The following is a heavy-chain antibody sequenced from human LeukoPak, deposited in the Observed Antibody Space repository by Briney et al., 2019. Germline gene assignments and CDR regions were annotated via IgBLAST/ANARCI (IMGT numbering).Heavy chain of an antibody. J-gene: IGHJ5*02. CDR2: INHSGST. V-gene: IGHV4-34*01. D-gene: IGHD3-3*01. CDR3: ATTQGDFWGRRPNWFDP. Sequence: PSETLSLTCAVHGGSFSGYYWSWLRQPPGKGLEWIGEINHSGSTNYNLSLKSRVTISVDTSNNQFSLKLSSVTAADRTLFYWATTQGDFWGRRPNWFDPWGQGPLVTVSS. CDR1: GGSFSGYY.